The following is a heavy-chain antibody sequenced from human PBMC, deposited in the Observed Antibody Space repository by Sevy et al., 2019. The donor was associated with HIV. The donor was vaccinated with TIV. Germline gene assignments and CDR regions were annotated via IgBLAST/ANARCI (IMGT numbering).Heavy chain of an antibody. Sequence: GGSLRLSCAVSGFTFSSYWMSWVRQAPGKGLEWVANIKEDGSEQNYLDSVKGRFTISRDNAKSSLFLEMNTLRAEDTAVYYCARAGIFDYWGQGNLVTVSS. CDR2: IKEDGSEQ. CDR3: ARAGIFDY. D-gene: IGHD2-21*01. V-gene: IGHV3-7*01. J-gene: IGHJ4*02. CDR1: GFTFSSYW.